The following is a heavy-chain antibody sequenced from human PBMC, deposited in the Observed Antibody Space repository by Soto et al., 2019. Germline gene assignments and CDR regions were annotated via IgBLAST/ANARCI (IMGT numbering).Heavy chain of an antibody. J-gene: IGHJ4*02. CDR2: IIPIFGTA. D-gene: IGHD6-13*01. Sequence: ASVKVSCKASGGTFSSYAISWVRQAPGQGLEWMGGIIPIFGTANYAQKFQGRVTITADESTSTAYMELSSLRCEDTAVYYCPRVRFIKVAAGNPFDYWGQGTPVTVSS. V-gene: IGHV1-69*13. CDR3: PRVRFIKVAAGNPFDY. CDR1: GGTFSSYA.